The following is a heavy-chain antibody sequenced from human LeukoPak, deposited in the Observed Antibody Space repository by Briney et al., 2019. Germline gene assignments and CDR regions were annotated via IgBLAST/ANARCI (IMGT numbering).Heavy chain of an antibody. J-gene: IGHJ4*02. V-gene: IGHV4-59*12. D-gene: IGHD3-22*01. CDR2: IHYSGST. Sequence: KPSGTLSLTCTVSGGSISSYYWSWIRQPPGKGLEWIGYIHYSGSTNYNPSLKSRVTISVDTSKNQFSLKLSSVTAADTAVYYCARVVVITTPIDYWGQGTLVTVSS. CDR1: GGSISSYY. CDR3: ARVVVITTPIDY.